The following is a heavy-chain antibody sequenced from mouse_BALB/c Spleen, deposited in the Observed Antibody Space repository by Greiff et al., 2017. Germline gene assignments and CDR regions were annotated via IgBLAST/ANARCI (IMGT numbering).Heavy chain of an antibody. CDR2: IWGGGST. J-gene: IGHJ4*01. D-gene: IGHD1-1*01. CDR1: GFSLSRYS. V-gene: IGHV2-6-4*01. CDR3: ARNPYYYGSSYDAMDY. Sequence: QVQLKESGPGLVAPSQSLSITCTVSGFSLSRYSVHWVRQPPGKGLAWLGMIWGGGSTDYTSALKSRLSISKDNSKSQVFLKMNSLQTDDTAMYYCARNPYYYGSSYDAMDYWGQGTSVTVSS.